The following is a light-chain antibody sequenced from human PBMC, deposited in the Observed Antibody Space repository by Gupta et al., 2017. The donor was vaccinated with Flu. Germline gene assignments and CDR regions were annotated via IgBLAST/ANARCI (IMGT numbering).Light chain of an antibody. CDR2: EVS. CDR3: CSYAGSNNLL. Sequence: QSALTQPPSASGSPGQSVTISCTGTSRYVGGYNYVSWYQQHPGKAPKLMIYEVSKRPSGVPDRFSGSKSGNTASLTVSGLQAEDEADYYCCSYAGSNNLLFGGGTKLTVL. J-gene: IGLJ2*01. CDR1: SRYVGGYNY. V-gene: IGLV2-8*01.